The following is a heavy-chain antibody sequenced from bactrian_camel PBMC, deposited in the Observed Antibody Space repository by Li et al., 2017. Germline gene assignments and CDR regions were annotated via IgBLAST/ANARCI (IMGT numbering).Heavy chain of an antibody. CDR1: GYTDSSNY. CDR2: ISQARGSA. J-gene: IGHJ4*01. Sequence: VQLVESGGGSVQAGGSLRLSCAASGYTDSSNYLGWFRLQPGKQREGVAAISQARGSAIYADSVKGRFTISRDNGENTVYLQMNSLKPEDTAMYYCAAMTPETVLPDRVPAFGFLEGQGTQVTVS. D-gene: IGHD3*01. V-gene: IGHV3S53*01.